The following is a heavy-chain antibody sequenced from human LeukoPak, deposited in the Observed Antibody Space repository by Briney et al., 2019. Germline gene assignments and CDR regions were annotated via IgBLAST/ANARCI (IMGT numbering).Heavy chain of an antibody. CDR2: IKSDGSST. V-gene: IGHV3-74*01. D-gene: IGHD3-3*01. J-gene: IGHJ4*02. Sequence: GGSLRLSCAASGFTFSNYWMHWVRQAPGEALMWVSRIKSDGSSTTYADSVKGRFTISRDNSKNTLYLQMNSLRAEDTAVYYCAKETVAVYDFWSGYYNPSYFDYWGQGTLVTVSS. CDR1: GFTFSNYW. CDR3: AKETVAVYDFWSGYYNPSYFDY.